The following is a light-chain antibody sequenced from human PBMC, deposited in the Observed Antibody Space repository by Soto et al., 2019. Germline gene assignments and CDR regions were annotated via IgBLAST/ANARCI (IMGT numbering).Light chain of an antibody. CDR1: QNIRNW. CDR2: DAS. J-gene: IGKJ5*01. Sequence: DIQMTQSPSTLSASVGDSLTITCRASQNIRNWLAWYQQKPGKAPNPLIYDASSLKSGVPARISGSGSGTEFTLTISSLQPDYFATDYCQQYNTYSPFGQGTRLEIK. V-gene: IGKV1-5*01. CDR3: QQYNTYSP.